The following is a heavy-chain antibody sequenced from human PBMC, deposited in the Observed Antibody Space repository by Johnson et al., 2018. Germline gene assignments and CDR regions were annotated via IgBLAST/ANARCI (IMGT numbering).Heavy chain of an antibody. V-gene: IGHV3-7*01. CDR3: ARGRWLTGMDV. Sequence: VQLVQSGGGLVQAGGSLRLSCAASGFTFSSYWMTWVRQAPGTGLEWVANINEDGSAKHYVDSVKGRVTTSRDNTKNSLYLQMNSLRAEDTAVYYCARGRWLTGMDVWGQGTTVTVSS. CDR1: GFTFSSYW. CDR2: INEDGSAK. J-gene: IGHJ6*02. D-gene: IGHD5-24*01.